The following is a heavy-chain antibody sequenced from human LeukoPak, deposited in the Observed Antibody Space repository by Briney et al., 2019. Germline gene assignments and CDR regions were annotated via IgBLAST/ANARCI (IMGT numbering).Heavy chain of an antibody. V-gene: IGHV1-8*01. D-gene: IGHD2-2*01. CDR3: ARTDCSSTSCLSSRY. CDR1: GYTFTSYD. J-gene: IGHJ4*02. CDR2: MNPNSGNT. Sequence: ASVKVSCKASGYTFTSYDINWVRQATGQGLEWMGWMNPNSGNTGYAQKFQGRVTMTRNTYISTAYMELSSLRSEDTAVYYCARTDCSSTSCLSSRYWGQGTLVTVSS.